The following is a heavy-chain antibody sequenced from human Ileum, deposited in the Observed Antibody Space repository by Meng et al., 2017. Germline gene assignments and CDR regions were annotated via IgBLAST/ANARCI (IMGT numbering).Heavy chain of an antibody. CDR3: ARYYDSRDTNWLDP. J-gene: IGHJ5*02. D-gene: IGHD3-16*01. Sequence: SETLSLTSTVSGGSFTSYHWSWVRQSAGNGLEWIGRVYSGGTTHYNPSLSSRVSISLDRTKNQLSLKVYSVTAADTAVYFCARYYDSRDTNWLDPWGRGTLVTVSS. CDR2: VYSGGTT. V-gene: IGHV4-4*07. CDR1: GGSFTSYH.